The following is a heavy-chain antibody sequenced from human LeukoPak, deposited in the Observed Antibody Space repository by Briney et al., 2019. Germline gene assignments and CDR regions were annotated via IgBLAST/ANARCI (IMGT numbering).Heavy chain of an antibody. Sequence: GGSLRLSCAASGFIFSSYGMSWVRQAPGKGLEWVSAISGSGGSTYYADSVKGRFTISRDDSKNTLYLQMNNLRAEDTAVYYCAKTRGSGPFDYWGQGTLVTVSS. V-gene: IGHV3-23*01. CDR2: ISGSGGST. J-gene: IGHJ4*02. CDR3: AKTRGSGPFDY. D-gene: IGHD3-10*01. CDR1: GFIFSSYG.